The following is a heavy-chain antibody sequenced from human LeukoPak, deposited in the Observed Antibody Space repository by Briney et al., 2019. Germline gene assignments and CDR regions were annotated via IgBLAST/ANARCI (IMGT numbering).Heavy chain of an antibody. CDR2: IYHGGST. Sequence: SGTLSLTCAVSGGSISTNNWWSWVRQPPGKGLEWIGEIYHGGSTNYNPSLKSRVTISVDTSKNQFSLKLSSVTAADTAEYYCARRVAGSGYRDYWGQGTLVTVSS. D-gene: IGHD3-22*01. J-gene: IGHJ4*02. V-gene: IGHV4-4*02. CDR3: ARRVAGSGYRDY. CDR1: GGSISTNNW.